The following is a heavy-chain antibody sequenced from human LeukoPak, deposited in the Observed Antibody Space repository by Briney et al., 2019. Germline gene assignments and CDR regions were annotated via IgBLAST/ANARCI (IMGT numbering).Heavy chain of an antibody. CDR1: GFTFSSYA. CDR3: ASLIWFGPYYYYYGMDV. Sequence: GGSLRLSCAASGFTFSSYAMHWVRQAPGKGLEWVAVISYDGSNKYYADSVKGRFTISRDNSKNTLYLQMNSLRAEDTAVYYCASLIWFGPYYYYYGMDVWGQGTTVTVSS. J-gene: IGHJ6*02. D-gene: IGHD3-10*01. V-gene: IGHV3-30*04. CDR2: ISYDGSNK.